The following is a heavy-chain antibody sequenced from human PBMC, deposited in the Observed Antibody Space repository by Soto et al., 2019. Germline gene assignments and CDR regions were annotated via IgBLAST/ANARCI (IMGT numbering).Heavy chain of an antibody. V-gene: IGHV2-5*02. J-gene: IGHJ5*01. CDR1: GFSLTTEGVG. D-gene: IGHD3-16*02. CDR2: ICWDDDK. Sequence: SGPTLVNPTQTLTLTCTFSGFSLTTEGVGAGWFRQPPGKALEWLAFICWDDDKRYSPSLKRRLTITKDTSRSQEVLTLTNMDPVNTALYYCAHSHRPIVPFDFWGQGSLVTVSS. CDR3: AHSHRPIVPFDF.